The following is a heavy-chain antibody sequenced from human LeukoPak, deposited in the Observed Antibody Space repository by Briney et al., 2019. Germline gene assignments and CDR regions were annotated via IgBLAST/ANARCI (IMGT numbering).Heavy chain of an antibody. CDR2: ISGSGDST. Sequence: GRSLRLSCAASGFTFSSYAMSWVRQAPGKGLEWVSVISGSGDSTYYADSVKGRFTISRDNSKNTLYLQMNSLRVEDTAVYYCAKDRLGYCSGGSCYLNWFDPWGQGTLVTVSS. V-gene: IGHV3-23*01. D-gene: IGHD2-15*01. CDR3: AKDRLGYCSGGSCYLNWFDP. J-gene: IGHJ5*02. CDR1: GFTFSSYA.